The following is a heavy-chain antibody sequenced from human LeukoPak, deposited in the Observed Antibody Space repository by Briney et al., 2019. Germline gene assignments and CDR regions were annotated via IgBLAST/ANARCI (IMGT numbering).Heavy chain of an antibody. D-gene: IGHD4-23*01. Sequence: GGSLRLSCAASGFTFSDYSMHWVRQAPGKGLEWISYVGISSGNTKYADSVKGRFTISGDSAKNSVFLQMNSLRAEDTAVYYCARVGYGGNPYYFDYWGQGTLVTVSS. CDR3: ARVGYGGNPYYFDY. CDR1: GFTFSDYS. CDR2: VGISSGNT. V-gene: IGHV3-48*04. J-gene: IGHJ4*02.